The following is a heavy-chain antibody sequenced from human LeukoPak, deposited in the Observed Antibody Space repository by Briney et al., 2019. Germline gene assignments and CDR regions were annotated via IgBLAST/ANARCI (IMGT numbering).Heavy chain of an antibody. CDR1: GFTVSSNY. CDR3: ARDLHYYGSGGLGY. V-gene: IGHV3-66*01. J-gene: IGHJ4*02. Sequence: GGCLRLSCAASGFTVSSNYMSWVRQAPGKGLEWVSVIYSGGSTYYADSVKGRFTISRDNSKNTLYLQMNSLRAEDTAVYYCARDLHYYGSGGLGYWGQGTLVTVSS. CDR2: IYSGGST. D-gene: IGHD3-10*01.